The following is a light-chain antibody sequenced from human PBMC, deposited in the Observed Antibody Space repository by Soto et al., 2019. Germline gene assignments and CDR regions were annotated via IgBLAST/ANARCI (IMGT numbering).Light chain of an antibody. V-gene: IGLV3-9*01. CDR2: RDD. CDR3: QVWDSDTVV. Sequence: SYELTQPLSVSVALGQTARITCGGNNIGSKNVHWYQQKPGQAPVLVIYRDDYRPSGIPARFSGSNSGTTATLTISRAQAGDEADYYCQVWDSDTVVFGGGTKLTVL. J-gene: IGLJ2*01. CDR1: NIGSKN.